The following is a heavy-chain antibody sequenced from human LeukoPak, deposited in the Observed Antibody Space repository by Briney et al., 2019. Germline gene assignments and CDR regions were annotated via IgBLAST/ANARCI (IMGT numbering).Heavy chain of an antibody. Sequence: GGSLRHSCAVSGFTFPDYYMTWIRQAPGKGLEWVSYISHLGNEIYYADSVKGRFTISRDNARNSLFLQMNSLRVEDTAVYYCAVAHCSAENCYSSRIVYWSQGTLVAVSS. D-gene: IGHD2-15*01. J-gene: IGHJ4*02. CDR2: ISHLGNEI. CDR1: GFTFPDYY. V-gene: IGHV3-11*01. CDR3: AVAHCSAENCYSSRIVY.